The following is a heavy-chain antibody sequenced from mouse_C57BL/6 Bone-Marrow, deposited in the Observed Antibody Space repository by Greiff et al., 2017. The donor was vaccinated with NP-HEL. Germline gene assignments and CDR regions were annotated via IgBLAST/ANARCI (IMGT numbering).Heavy chain of an antibody. CDR2: ISSSGDYI. J-gene: IGHJ3*01. V-gene: IGHV5-9-1*02. CDR1: GFTFSSYA. Sequence: EVKLVESGEGLVKPGGSLKLSCAASGFTFSSYAMSWVRQTPEKRLEWVAYISSSGDYIYYADTVKGRFTISRDNARNTLYLQMSILKSEDTAMYYCTRDLFTFAYWGQGTLVTVSA. CDR3: TRDLFTFAY.